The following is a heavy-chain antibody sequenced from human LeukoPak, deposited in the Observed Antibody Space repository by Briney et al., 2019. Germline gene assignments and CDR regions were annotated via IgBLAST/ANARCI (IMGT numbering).Heavy chain of an antibody. Sequence: GGSLRLSCAASGFTFSSYSMMWVRQAPGKGLEWVSYISSSSTTIHYADSVKGRFTISRDNAKNSVYLQMNSLRAEDTAVYYCARDYDHYMDVWGKGTTVTVSS. J-gene: IGHJ6*03. CDR2: ISSSSTTI. CDR3: ARDYDHYMDV. V-gene: IGHV3-48*01. CDR1: GFTFSSYS.